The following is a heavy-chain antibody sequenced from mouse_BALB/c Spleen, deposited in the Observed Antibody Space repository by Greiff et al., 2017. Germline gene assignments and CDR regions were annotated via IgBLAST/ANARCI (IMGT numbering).Heavy chain of an antibody. CDR3: TRNYWDRAWFAY. Sequence: EVKLQESGGGLVQPGGSMKLSCVASGFTFSNYWMNWVRQSPEKGLEWVAEIRLKSNNYATHYAESVKGRFTISRDDSKSSVYLQMNNLRAEDTGIYYCTRNYWDRAWFAYWGQGTLVTVSA. V-gene: IGHV6-6*02. CDR1: GFTFSNYW. CDR2: IRLKSNNYAT. D-gene: IGHD4-1*01. J-gene: IGHJ3*01.